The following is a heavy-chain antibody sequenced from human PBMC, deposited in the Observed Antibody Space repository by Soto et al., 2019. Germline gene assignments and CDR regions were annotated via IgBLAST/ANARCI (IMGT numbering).Heavy chain of an antibody. CDR1: GGSISSCGYY. Sequence: TLSLTCTVSGGSISSCGYYWSWIRQHPGKGLEWIGCIYYSGSTYYNPSLKSRVTISVDTSKNQFSLKLSSVTAADTAVYYCATKTGGGWEDGMDVWGQGTTVTVS. CDR2: IYYSGST. V-gene: IGHV4-31*03. CDR3: ATKTGGGWEDGMDV. D-gene: IGHD6-19*01. J-gene: IGHJ6*02.